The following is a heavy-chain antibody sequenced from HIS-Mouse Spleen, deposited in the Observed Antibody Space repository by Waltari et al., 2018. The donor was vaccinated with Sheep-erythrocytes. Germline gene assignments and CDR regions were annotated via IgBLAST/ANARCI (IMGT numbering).Heavy chain of an antibody. V-gene: IGHV4-39*07. CDR1: GGSIRSSSSS. J-gene: IGHJ4*02. CDR3: ARDEGTYYDFWSGYPPSYYFDY. CDR2: IYYGGST. Sequence: QLQLQESGPGLVKPSETLSLTCSVPGGSIRSSSSSWGWIRRPPGTGLEWIGSIYYGGSTYYNPSLKSRVTISVDTSKNQFSLKLSSVTAADTAVYYCARDEGTYYDFWSGYPPSYYFDYWGQGTLVTVSS. D-gene: IGHD3-3*01.